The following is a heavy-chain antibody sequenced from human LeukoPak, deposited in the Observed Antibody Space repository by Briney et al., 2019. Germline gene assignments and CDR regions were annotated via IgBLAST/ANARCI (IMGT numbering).Heavy chain of an antibody. J-gene: IGHJ6*02. CDR1: GFTFSSYA. CDR3: AKEIVATNYYYYYGMDV. V-gene: IGHV3-30*04. Sequence: GRSLRLSCAASGFTFSSYAMHWVRQAPGKGLEWVAVISYDGSNKYYADSVKGRFTISRDNSKNTLYLQMNSLRAEDTVVYYCAKEIVATNYYYYYGMDVWGQGTTVTVSS. CDR2: ISYDGSNK. D-gene: IGHD5-12*01.